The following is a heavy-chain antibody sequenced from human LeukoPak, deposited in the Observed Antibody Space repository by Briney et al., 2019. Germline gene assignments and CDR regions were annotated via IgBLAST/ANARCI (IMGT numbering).Heavy chain of an antibody. CDR3: AKDPIVVVVAATPR. J-gene: IGHJ4*02. Sequence: GGSLRLSCAASGFTFSSYAMSWVRQAPGKGLEWVSAISGSGGSTYYADSVEGRFTISRDNSKNTLYLQMNSLRAEDTAVYYCAKDPIVVVVAATPRWGQGTLVTVSS. CDR1: GFTFSSYA. D-gene: IGHD2-15*01. V-gene: IGHV3-23*01. CDR2: ISGSGGST.